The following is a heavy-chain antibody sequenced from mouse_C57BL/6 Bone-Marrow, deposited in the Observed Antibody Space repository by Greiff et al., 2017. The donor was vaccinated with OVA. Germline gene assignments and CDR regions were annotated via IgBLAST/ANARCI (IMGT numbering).Heavy chain of an antibody. Sequence: DVQLQESGGDLVKPGGSLKLSCAASGFTFSSYGMSLVRHTPDKTLEWVATISSGGNYTFYPDSVKGRFTISRANAKNTLYLQMSSLKSEDTAMYYCARHGYYGNGDYWGQGTTLTVSS. CDR2: ISSGGNYT. CDR1: GFTFSSYG. V-gene: IGHV5-6*01. J-gene: IGHJ2*01. D-gene: IGHD2-1*01. CDR3: ARHGYYGNGDY.